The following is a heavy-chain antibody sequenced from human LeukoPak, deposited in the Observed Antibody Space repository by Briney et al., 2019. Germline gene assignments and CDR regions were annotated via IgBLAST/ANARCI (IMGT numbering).Heavy chain of an antibody. Sequence: SVKVSCKASGGTFSSYAISWVRQAPGQGLEWMGGIIPIFGTANYAQKFQGRVTITADKSTSTAYMELSSLRSEDTAVYYCARESTAMGPYYYYGMDVWGKGTTVTVSS. CDR1: GGTFSSYA. D-gene: IGHD5-18*01. J-gene: IGHJ6*04. V-gene: IGHV1-69*06. CDR3: ARESTAMGPYYYYGMDV. CDR2: IIPIFGTA.